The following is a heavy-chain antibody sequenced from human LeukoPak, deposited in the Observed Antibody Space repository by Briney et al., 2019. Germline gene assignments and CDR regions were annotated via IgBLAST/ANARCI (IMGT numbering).Heavy chain of an antibody. CDR2: INHSGST. Sequence: TASETLSLTCAVYGGSFSGYYWSWIRQPPGKGLEWIGEINHSGSTNYNPSLKSRVTISVDTSKNQFSLKLSSVTAADTAVYYCARFRGYGFSYGMGVWGKGTTVTVSS. J-gene: IGHJ6*04. D-gene: IGHD5-18*01. CDR1: GGSFSGYY. CDR3: ARFRGYGFSYGMGV. V-gene: IGHV4-34*01.